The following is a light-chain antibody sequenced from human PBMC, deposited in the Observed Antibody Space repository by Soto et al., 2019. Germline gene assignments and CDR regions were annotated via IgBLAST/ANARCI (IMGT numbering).Light chain of an antibody. Sequence: QSALTQPASVSGSPGQSITISCTGTSSDVGGYNYVSWYQQHPGKAPKLMIYEVTNRPSGVSNRFSGSKSGNTASLTISGLQAEDEADYYCCSDAGSGTYVFGTGTKLTVL. CDR1: SSDVGGYNY. CDR2: EVT. J-gene: IGLJ1*01. V-gene: IGLV2-14*01. CDR3: CSDAGSGTYV.